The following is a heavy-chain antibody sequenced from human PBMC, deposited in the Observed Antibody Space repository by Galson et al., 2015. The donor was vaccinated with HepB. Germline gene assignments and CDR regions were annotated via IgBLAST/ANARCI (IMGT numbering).Heavy chain of an antibody. CDR3: ARGRGSGSYYPPLCDY. CDR2: INAGNGNT. D-gene: IGHD3-10*01. V-gene: IGHV1-3*01. Sequence: SVKVSCKASGYTFTSYAMHWVRQAPGQRLEWMGWINAGNGNTKYSQKFQGRVTITRDTSASTAYMELSSLRSEDTAVYYCARGRGSGSYYPPLCDYWGQGTLVTVSS. CDR1: GYTFTSYA. J-gene: IGHJ4*02.